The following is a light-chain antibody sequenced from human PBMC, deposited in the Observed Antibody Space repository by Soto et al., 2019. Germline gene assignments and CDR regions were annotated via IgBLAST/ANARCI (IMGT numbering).Light chain of an antibody. CDR1: SSDVGGYNY. V-gene: IGLV2-14*01. J-gene: IGLJ2*01. CDR3: SSYTSSSTLV. CDR2: EVS. Sequence: QSALTQPASVSGSRGQSITISCTGSSSDVGGYNYVSWYQQHPGKAPKLMIYEVSNRPSGISNRFSGSKSGNTASLTLSGLQAEDEAAYYCSSYTSSSTLVFGGGTKLTVL.